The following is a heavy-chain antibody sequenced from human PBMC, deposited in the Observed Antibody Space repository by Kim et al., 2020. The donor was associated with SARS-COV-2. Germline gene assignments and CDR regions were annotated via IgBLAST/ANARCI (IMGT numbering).Heavy chain of an antibody. Sequence: SETLSHTCTVSGGSIRTSEYYWGWIRQSPEKGLEWIGNIYYRGTTYYNLSLKSRVTISIDTSKNQFSLTVSSVTAADTAVYYCAKSVRRCSGGGCYTFDSWGQGSLVTVSS. CDR1: GGSIRTSEYY. CDR3: AKSVRRCSGGGCYTFDS. CDR2: IYYRGTT. J-gene: IGHJ4*02. V-gene: IGHV4-39*01. D-gene: IGHD2-15*01.